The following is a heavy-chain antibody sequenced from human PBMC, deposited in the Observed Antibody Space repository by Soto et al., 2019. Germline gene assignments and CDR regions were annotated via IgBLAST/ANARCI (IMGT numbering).Heavy chain of an antibody. V-gene: IGHV3-48*03. CDR1: GFTFSNYQ. J-gene: IGHJ4*02. CDR3: ARARDGYNYRSDY. Sequence: PGGSLRLSCAASGFTFSNYQMNWVRQAPGKGLEWVSFISSSGSTIYYTDSVKGRFTISRDNAKNSLYLQMDSLRAEDTAVYYCARARDGYNYRSDYWGQGTLVTVSS. D-gene: IGHD5-12*01. CDR2: ISSSGSTI.